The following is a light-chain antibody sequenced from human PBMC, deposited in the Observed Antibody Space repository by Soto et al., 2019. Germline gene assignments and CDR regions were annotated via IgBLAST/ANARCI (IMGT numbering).Light chain of an antibody. CDR3: QQRSNWLIT. J-gene: IGKJ5*01. CDR1: QSVSVNS. Sequence: EIVLTQSPGTLSLSPGERATLSCRASQSVSVNSLAWYQQKGGQAPRLLIYAASNRATGIPARFSGSGSGTDFTLTISSLEPEDFAVYYCQQRSNWLITFGQGTRL. CDR2: AAS. V-gene: IGKV3-11*01.